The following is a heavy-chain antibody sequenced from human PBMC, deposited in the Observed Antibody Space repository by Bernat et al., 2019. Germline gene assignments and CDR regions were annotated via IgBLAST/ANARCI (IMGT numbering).Heavy chain of an antibody. D-gene: IGHD3-3*01. CDR1: GGSISSSSYY. CDR2: IYYSGST. Sequence: QLQLQESGPGLVKPSETLSLTCTVSGGSISSSSYYWGWIRQPPGKGLEWIGSIYYSGSTYYNPSLKSRVTISVDTSKNQFSLKLSSVTAADTAVYYCARRVDFWSGYHRGAFDYWGQGTLVTVSS. CDR3: ARRVDFWSGYHRGAFDY. V-gene: IGHV4-39*01. J-gene: IGHJ4*02.